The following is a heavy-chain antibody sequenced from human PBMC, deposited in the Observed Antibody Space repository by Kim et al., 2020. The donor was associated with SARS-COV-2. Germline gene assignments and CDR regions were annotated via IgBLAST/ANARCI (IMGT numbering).Heavy chain of an antibody. D-gene: IGHD2-15*01. CDR3: ARDSLIGSYIDL. Sequence: DSVKGRVTISRDNSKNALYLQMNSLRAEDTAVYYCARDSLIGSYIDLWGKETTVSVSS. J-gene: IGHJ6*03. V-gene: IGHV3-30*07.